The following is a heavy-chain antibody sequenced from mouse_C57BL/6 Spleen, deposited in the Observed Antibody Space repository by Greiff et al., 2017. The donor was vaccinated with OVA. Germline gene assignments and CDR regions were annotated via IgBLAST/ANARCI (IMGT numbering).Heavy chain of an antibody. Sequence: QVQLQQSGPELVKPGASVKISCKASGYAFSSSWMNWVKQRPGKGLEWIGRMYPGDGDTNYNGKFKGKATLTADKSSSTAYMQLSSLTSDDSAVYFCARSGRVYDGYFDYWGQGTTLTVSS. CDR1: GYAFSSSW. CDR2: MYPGDGDT. CDR3: ARSGRVYDGYFDY. J-gene: IGHJ2*01. V-gene: IGHV1-82*01. D-gene: IGHD2-3*01.